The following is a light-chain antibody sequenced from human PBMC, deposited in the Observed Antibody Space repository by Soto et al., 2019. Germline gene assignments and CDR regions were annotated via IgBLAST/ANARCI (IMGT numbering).Light chain of an antibody. CDR1: QSVSSN. Sequence: LVLTQSPATLSVSPGERAPLSFRASQSVSSNLAWYQQKPGQAPRLLIYDASNRATGIPARFSGSGSGADFTLTISRLEPEDFAVYYCQQYGSSPATFGQGTKVDIK. J-gene: IGKJ1*01. CDR2: DAS. V-gene: IGKV3-20*01. CDR3: QQYGSSPAT.